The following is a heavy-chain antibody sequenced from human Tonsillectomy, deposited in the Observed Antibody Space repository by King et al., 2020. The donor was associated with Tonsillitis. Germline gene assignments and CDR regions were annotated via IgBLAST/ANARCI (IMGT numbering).Heavy chain of an antibody. CDR2: IYHSGST. D-gene: IGHD5-24*01. Sequence: QMQLQESGSGLVKPSQTLSLTCAVSGGSVSSGGYSWSWIRQPPGKGLEWIGYIYHSGSTYYNPSLKSRITVSVDRSKNQFSLKLTSVIAADTAVYYCSRGAICYKPPYFDYWGQGTLVTVSS. V-gene: IGHV4-30-2*01. CDR1: GGSVSSGGYS. J-gene: IGHJ4*02. CDR3: SRGAICYKPPYFDY.